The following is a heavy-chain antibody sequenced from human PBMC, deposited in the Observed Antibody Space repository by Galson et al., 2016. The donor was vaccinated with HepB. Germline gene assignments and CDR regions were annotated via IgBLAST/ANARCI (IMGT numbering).Heavy chain of an antibody. D-gene: IGHD1-26*01. CDR2: IWHDGDNK. J-gene: IGHJ4*02. Sequence: SLRLSCAASGFSFSSYGMHWVADIWHDGDNKNYADSVKGRFTVSRDNSKNMLYLQMNSLRAEDTAVYYCARDHIVGAFIGYYFDYWGQGTLVTVSS. V-gene: IGHV3-33*01. CDR1: GFSFSSYG. CDR3: ARDHIVGAFIGYYFDY.